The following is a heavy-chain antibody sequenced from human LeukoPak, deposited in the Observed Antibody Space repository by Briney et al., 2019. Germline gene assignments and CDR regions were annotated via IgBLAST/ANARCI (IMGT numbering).Heavy chain of an antibody. CDR2: IYYSGST. CDR3: ARALGYYGSGSSLFIDY. Sequence: SQTLSLTCTVSGGSISSGDYYWSWIRQPPGKGLEWIGYIYYSGSTYYNPSLKSRVTISVDTSKNHFSLKLSSVTAADTAVYYCARALGYYGSGSSLFIDYWGQGTLVTVSS. J-gene: IGHJ4*02. D-gene: IGHD3-10*01. CDR1: GGSISSGDYY. V-gene: IGHV4-30-4*01.